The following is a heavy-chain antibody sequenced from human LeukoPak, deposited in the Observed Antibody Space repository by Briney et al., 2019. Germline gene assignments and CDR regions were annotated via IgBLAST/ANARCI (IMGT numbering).Heavy chain of an antibody. Sequence: GASVKVSCTAFGYTFTSYGISWVRQAPGQGLEWMGWISTYNGNTKYGQKFQGRVIMTADTSTSTAYMELRSLRSDDTAVYYCARKVSWSGYCDYWGQGTLVTVSS. J-gene: IGHJ4*02. D-gene: IGHD3-3*01. V-gene: IGHV1-18*01. CDR2: ISTYNGNT. CDR1: GYTFTSYG. CDR3: ARKVSWSGYCDY.